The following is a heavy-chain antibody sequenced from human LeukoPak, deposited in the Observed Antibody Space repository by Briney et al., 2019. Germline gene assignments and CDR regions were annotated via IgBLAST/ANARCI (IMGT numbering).Heavy chain of an antibody. CDR3: ARSLAVAGTNYYYGMDV. CDR1: GGTFSSYA. Sequence: SVKVSCKASGGTFSSYAISWARQAPGQGLEWMGRIIPILGIANYAQKFQGRVTITADKSTSTAYMELSSLRSEDTAVYYCARSLAVAGTNYYYGMDVWGQGTTVTVSS. D-gene: IGHD6-19*01. V-gene: IGHV1-69*04. CDR2: IIPILGIA. J-gene: IGHJ6*02.